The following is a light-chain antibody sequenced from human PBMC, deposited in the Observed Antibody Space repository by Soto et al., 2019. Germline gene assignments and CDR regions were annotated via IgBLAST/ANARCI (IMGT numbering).Light chain of an antibody. V-gene: IGKV1-27*01. CDR1: QGITYY. CDR3: PNYTSAPFT. CDR2: AAS. J-gene: IGKJ4*01. Sequence: DIQMTQSPSSLSASVGDRVTITCRASQGITYYLAWYQQKPGKVPKLLIYAASTLQSGVPSRFSGGGSGADFTLTISSLQPEDVATYYCPNYTSAPFTFVGRTKLNIK.